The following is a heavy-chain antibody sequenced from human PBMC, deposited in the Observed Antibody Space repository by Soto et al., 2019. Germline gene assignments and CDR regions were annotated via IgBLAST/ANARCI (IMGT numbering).Heavy chain of an antibody. J-gene: IGHJ4*02. CDR2: ISYDGSNK. V-gene: IGHV3-30*03. D-gene: IGHD1-26*01. Sequence: QVQLVESGGGVVQPGRSLRLSCAAPGFTFSHYGIHWVRQAPGKGLEWLAVISYDGSNKHYADSVKGRFTVSRDNSKNTLYLQMNSLRAEDTAVYFCARYSGKYQGPIDYWGQGTLVTVSS. CDR1: GFTFSHYG. CDR3: ARYSGKYQGPIDY.